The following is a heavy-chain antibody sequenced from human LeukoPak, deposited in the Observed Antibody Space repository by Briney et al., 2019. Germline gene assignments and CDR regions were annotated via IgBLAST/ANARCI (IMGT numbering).Heavy chain of an antibody. CDR2: INHSGST. CDR1: GGSSSGYY. J-gene: IGHJ6*03. D-gene: IGHD3-10*01. Sequence: SETLSLTCAVYGGSSSGYYWSWIRQPPGKGLEWIGEINHSGSTNYNPSLKSRVTISVDTSKNQFSLKLSSVTAADTAVYYCARHPRITMVRGVSGSRYYMDVWGKGTTVTISS. V-gene: IGHV4-34*01. CDR3: ARHPRITMVRGVSGSRYYMDV.